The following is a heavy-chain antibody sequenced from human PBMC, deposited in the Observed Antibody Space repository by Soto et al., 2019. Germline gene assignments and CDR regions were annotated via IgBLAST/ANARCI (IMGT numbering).Heavy chain of an antibody. D-gene: IGHD6-6*01. V-gene: IGHV4-31*03. J-gene: IGHJ3*02. CDR2: IYYSGST. CDR3: ASELTEYSSSPWPDDAFDI. CDR1: GGSISSGGYY. Sequence: QVQLQESGPGLVKPSQTLSLTCTVSGGSISSGGYYWSWIRQHPGKGLEWIGYIYYSGSTYYNPSLKSRVTISVDTSKNQFSLKLSSVTAADTAVYYCASELTEYSSSPWPDDAFDIWGQGTMVTVSS.